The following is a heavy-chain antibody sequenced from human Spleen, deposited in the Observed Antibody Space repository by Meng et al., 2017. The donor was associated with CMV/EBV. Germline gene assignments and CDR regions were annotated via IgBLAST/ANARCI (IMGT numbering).Heavy chain of an antibody. CDR2: IKQDGSEK. CDR3: ARDRFVGVSARGETAALDI. D-gene: IGHD2-8*01. CDR1: GFTFSSYW. J-gene: IGHJ3*02. Sequence: GESLKISCAASGFTFSSYWMSWVRQAPGKGLEWVANIKQDGSEKYYVDSVKGRFTISIDNAKNSLYLQMNSLRAEDMGVYYCARDRFVGVSARGETAALDIWGQGTMVTVSS. V-gene: IGHV3-7*01.